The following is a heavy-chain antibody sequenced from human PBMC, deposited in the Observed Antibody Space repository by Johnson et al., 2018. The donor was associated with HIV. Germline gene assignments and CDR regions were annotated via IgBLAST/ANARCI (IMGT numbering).Heavy chain of an antibody. CDR3: ASVLAAAAMGAFDI. CDR1: GFTFDDYA. D-gene: IGHD6-13*01. J-gene: IGHJ3*02. CDR2: FNWNGGSK. V-gene: IGHV3-9*01. Sequence: VQLVESGGGSVQPGRSLRLSCAASGFTFDDYAMHWVRQAPGKGLEWVSGFNWNGGSKGYADSVKARFTISRDNAKNTLYLQMNSLRDEDTAVYYCASVLAAAAMGAFDIWGQGTMVTVSS.